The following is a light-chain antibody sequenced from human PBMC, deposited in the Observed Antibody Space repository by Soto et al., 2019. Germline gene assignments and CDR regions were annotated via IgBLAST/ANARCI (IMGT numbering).Light chain of an antibody. CDR1: QSITSN. CDR3: QQSYKTPHT. Sequence: EIVMTQSPATLSLSPGERVTLSCRASQSITSNLAWYQQKPGRAPRLLIYGASTRATGIPARFSGSGSGTEFTLTISSLQPEDFATYYCQQSYKTPHTFGQGTKLETK. CDR2: GAS. J-gene: IGKJ2*01. V-gene: IGKV3-15*01.